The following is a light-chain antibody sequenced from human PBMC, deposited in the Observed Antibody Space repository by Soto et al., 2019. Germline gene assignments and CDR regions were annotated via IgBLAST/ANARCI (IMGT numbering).Light chain of an antibody. CDR1: QSISSW. Sequence: DIQMTQSPSTLSASVGDRVTITCRASQSISSWLAWYKQKPGKAPKLLIYKAFSLESGVPSRFSGSGSGTEFTLTISSLQPDDFATYYCQQYNSYSLLTFGGGTKVEIK. CDR2: KAF. CDR3: QQYNSYSLLT. V-gene: IGKV1-5*03. J-gene: IGKJ4*01.